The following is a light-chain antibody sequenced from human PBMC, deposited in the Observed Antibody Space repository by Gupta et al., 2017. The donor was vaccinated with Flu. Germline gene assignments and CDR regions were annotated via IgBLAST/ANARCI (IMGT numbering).Light chain of an antibody. CDR2: GAS. V-gene: IGKV3-20*01. CDR3: QQDSSSHL. Sequence: PRTLSLSPGERATLSCRASQSVTRTYLAWYQQNPGQAPRLLIYGASTRATGIPDRFSGGGSGTDFTLTISRLEPEDFAVYYCQQDSSSHLFGQGTKVEIK. CDR1: QSVTRTY. J-gene: IGKJ1*01.